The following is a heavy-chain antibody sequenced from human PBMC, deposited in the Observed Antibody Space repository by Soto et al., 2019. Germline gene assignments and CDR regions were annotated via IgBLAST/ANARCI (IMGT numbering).Heavy chain of an antibody. V-gene: IGHV4-30-2*01. D-gene: IGHD1-1*01. J-gene: IGHJ5*02. CDR3: ARDQLEGNWFDP. Sequence: QLQLQESGSGLVKPSQTLSLTCTVSGGSISSGGHAWNWIRQAPGKGLEWIGYIYHSGYTLYNPSLKGRVTISVDKSKNHFSLNLTSVTAADTAVYYCARDQLEGNWFDPWGQGTLVTVSS. CDR1: GGSISSGGHA. CDR2: IYHSGYT.